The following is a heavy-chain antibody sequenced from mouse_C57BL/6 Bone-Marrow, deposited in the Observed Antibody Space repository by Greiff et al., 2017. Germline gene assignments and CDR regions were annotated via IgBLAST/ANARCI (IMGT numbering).Heavy chain of an antibody. CDR1: GFTFSDYG. CDR3: ARRLGRDWFAD. V-gene: IGHV5-17*01. Sequence: EVMLVESGGGLVKPGGSLKLSCAASGFTFSDYGMHWVRQAPEKGLEWVAYISSGSSTIYYADTVKGRFTISRDNAKNTLFLQMTSLRSEDTAMYYCARRLGRDWFADWGQGTLVTVSA. J-gene: IGHJ3*01. D-gene: IGHD4-1*01. CDR2: ISSGSSTI.